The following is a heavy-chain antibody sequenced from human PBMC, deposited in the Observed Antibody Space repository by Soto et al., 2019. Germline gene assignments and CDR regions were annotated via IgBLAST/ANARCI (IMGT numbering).Heavy chain of an antibody. J-gene: IGHJ5*02. V-gene: IGHV4-31*03. CDR2: IYYSGST. CDR3: ARTRNDYGEAWFDP. CDR1: GGSISSGGYY. D-gene: IGHD4-17*01. Sequence: PSETLSLTCTVSGGSISSGGYYWSWIRQHPGKGLEWIGYIYYSGSTYYNPSLKSRVTISVDTSKNQFSLKLSSVPAADTAVYYCARTRNDYGEAWFDPWGQGTLVTVSS.